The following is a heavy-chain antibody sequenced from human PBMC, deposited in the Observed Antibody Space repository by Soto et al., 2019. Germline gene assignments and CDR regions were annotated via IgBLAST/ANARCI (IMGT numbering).Heavy chain of an antibody. Sequence: GAPVKVSCEASGYTFTNYGISWVRQAPGQGLEWMGWINTYNGNTNHAQKLQGRVTMTTDTSTSTAYMELRSLRSDDTAVYYCARGVGSGTYYNQYNWFDPWGQGTLVTVS. CDR2: INTYNGNT. J-gene: IGHJ5*02. D-gene: IGHD3-10*01. CDR1: GYTFTNYG. CDR3: ARGVGSGTYYNQYNWFDP. V-gene: IGHV1-18*01.